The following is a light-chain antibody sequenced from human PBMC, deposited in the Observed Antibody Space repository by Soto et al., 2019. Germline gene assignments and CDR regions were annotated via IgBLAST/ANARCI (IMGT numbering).Light chain of an antibody. J-gene: IGKJ1*01. CDR3: QQYGSSPWT. CDR1: QSVSSN. Sequence: EIVMTQSPSTLSVSPGERATLSCRASQSVSSNLAWYQQKPGQAPRLLIYGASIRATGIPDRLSGSGSGTDFTLTISRLEPEDFAVYYCQQYGSSPWTFGQGTKVDIK. CDR2: GAS. V-gene: IGKV3-20*01.